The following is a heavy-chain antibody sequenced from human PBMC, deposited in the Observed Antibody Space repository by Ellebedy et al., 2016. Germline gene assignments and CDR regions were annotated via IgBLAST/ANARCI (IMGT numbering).Heavy chain of an antibody. Sequence: SETLSLXCAVSGGSISSSNWWSWVRQPPGKGLEWIGEIYHSGSTNYNPSLKSRVTISVDKSKNQFSLKLSSVTAADTAVYYCATRSRDGYNFGSGSYWGQGTLVTVSS. V-gene: IGHV4-4*02. CDR3: ATRSRDGYNFGSGSY. CDR2: IYHSGST. D-gene: IGHD5-24*01. J-gene: IGHJ4*02. CDR1: GGSISSSNW.